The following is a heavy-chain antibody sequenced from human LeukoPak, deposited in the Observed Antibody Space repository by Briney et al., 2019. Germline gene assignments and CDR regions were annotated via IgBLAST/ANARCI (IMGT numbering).Heavy chain of an antibody. V-gene: IGHV3-21*01. CDR3: ARQTIIYGDYSDY. CDR2: ITRSSSYI. Sequence: GGSLRLSCAASGFTFSGYSMDWVRQAPGKGLEWVSSITRSSSYIYYADSVKGRFTISRDNAKNSLYLQMNSLRAEDTAVYYCARQTIIYGDYSDYWGQGTLVTVSS. CDR1: GFTFSGYS. D-gene: IGHD4/OR15-4a*01. J-gene: IGHJ4*02.